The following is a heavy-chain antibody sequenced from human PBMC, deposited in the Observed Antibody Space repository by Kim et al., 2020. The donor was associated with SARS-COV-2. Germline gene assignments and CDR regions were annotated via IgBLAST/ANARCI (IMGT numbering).Heavy chain of an antibody. Sequence: GGSLRLSCVVSGLTFSDVEMHWVHQGPGKGLEWVGRSNGRPDGGTTDYAAPVKGRFTISRDDSKNTFYMEVKSVKTEDTGVYYCASNGGDPVVRGWTYWGQGTLVTVSS. J-gene: IGHJ4*02. V-gene: IGHV3-15*01. CDR1: GLTFSDVE. CDR3: ASNGGDPVVRGWTY. D-gene: IGHD2-21*01. CDR2: SNGRPDGGTT.